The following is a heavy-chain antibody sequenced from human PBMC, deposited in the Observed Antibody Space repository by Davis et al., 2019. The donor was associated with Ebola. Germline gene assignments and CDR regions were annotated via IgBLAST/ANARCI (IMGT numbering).Heavy chain of an antibody. Sequence: MPSETLSLTCSVSGGSISSYSYSWDWIRLSPGKGLEWIGSFFYGGSTHYSPSFKSRVIISADTSNNQFSLKLSSVTAADTAVYYCARGVGERYYYGMDVWGQGTTVTVSS. V-gene: IGHV4-39*07. CDR1: GGSISSYSYS. CDR3: ARGVGERYYYGMDV. J-gene: IGHJ6*02. CDR2: FFYGGST. D-gene: IGHD4-17*01.